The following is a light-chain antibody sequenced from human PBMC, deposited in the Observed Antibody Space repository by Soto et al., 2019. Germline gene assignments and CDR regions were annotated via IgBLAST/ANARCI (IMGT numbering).Light chain of an antibody. CDR1: QGITIS. J-gene: IGKJ5*01. CDR3: QQYNTYPIT. CDR2: AAS. V-gene: IGKV1D-16*01. Sequence: DIQLTQSPSSVSASVVDRVTITFRASQGITISLAWYQQKPEEAPKSLIFAASSLQSGVPSRFSGSGSGTDFTLTISSLQPEDFGTYYCQQYNTYPITFGQGTRLEIK.